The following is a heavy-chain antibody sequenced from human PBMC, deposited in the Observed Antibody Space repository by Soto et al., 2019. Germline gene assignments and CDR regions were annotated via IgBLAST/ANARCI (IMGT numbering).Heavy chain of an antibody. Sequence: SETLSLTCAVSGYSISSGYYWGWIRQPPGKGLEWIGSIYHSGSTYNHPSLKSRVTISVDTSKNQFSLKLSSVTAADTAVYYCARVGGYGMDVWGQGTTVTVSS. CDR2: IYHSGST. V-gene: IGHV4-38-2*01. CDR3: ARVGGYGMDV. J-gene: IGHJ6*02. CDR1: GYSISSGYY. D-gene: IGHD3-10*01.